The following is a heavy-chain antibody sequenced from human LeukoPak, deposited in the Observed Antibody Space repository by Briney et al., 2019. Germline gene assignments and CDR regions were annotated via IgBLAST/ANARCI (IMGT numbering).Heavy chain of an antibody. V-gene: IGHV3-20*04. CDR2: INWNSGST. CDR1: GFTFDDYG. Sequence: PGGSLRLSCAASGFTFDDYGMSWVRQAPGKGLEWVSGINWNSGSTGYADSVKGRFTISRDNAKNSLYLQMNSLRAEDTALYYCARAPLKAAAGRTASEAYYYYYYMDVWGKGTTVTVSS. J-gene: IGHJ6*03. CDR3: ARAPLKAAAGRTASEAYYYYYYMDV. D-gene: IGHD6-13*01.